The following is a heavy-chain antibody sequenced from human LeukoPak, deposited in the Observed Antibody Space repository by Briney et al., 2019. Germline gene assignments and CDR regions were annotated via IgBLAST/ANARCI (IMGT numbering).Heavy chain of an antibody. D-gene: IGHD6-19*01. CDR2: IIPIFGTA. J-gene: IGHJ3*02. CDR1: GGTFSSYA. Sequence: ASVKVSCKASGGTFSSYAISWVRQAPGQGLEWMGGIIPIFGTANYAQKFQGRVTITADKSTSTAYMELSSLRSEDTAVYYCARDQQWLVQGGDAFDIWGQGTMVTVSS. V-gene: IGHV1-69*06. CDR3: ARDQQWLVQGGDAFDI.